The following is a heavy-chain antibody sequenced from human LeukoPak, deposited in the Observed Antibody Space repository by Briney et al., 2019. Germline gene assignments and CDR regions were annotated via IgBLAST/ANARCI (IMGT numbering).Heavy chain of an antibody. J-gene: IGHJ4*02. CDR3: ARDLFGGAAAGTPNFDY. CDR1: GYTFTSYG. V-gene: IGHV1-18*01. CDR2: ISAYNGNT. D-gene: IGHD6-13*01. Sequence: GASVKVSCKASGYTFTSYGISWVRQAPGQGLEWTGWISAYNGNTNYAQKLQGRVTMTTDTSTSTAYMELRSLRSDDTAVYYCARDLFGGAAAGTPNFDYWGQGTLVTVSS.